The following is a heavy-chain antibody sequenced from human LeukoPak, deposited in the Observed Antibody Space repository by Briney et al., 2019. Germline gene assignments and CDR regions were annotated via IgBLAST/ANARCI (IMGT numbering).Heavy chain of an antibody. CDR2: INPSGGST. Sequence: ASVKVSCKASGYTFTSYYMHWVRQAPGQGLEWMGIINPSGGSTGYAQKFQGRVTMTRNTSISTAYMELSSLRSEDTAVYYCARSVWGSEYWGQGTLVTVSS. V-gene: IGHV1-46*01. D-gene: IGHD3-16*01. CDR3: ARSVWGSEY. CDR1: GYTFTSYY. J-gene: IGHJ4*02.